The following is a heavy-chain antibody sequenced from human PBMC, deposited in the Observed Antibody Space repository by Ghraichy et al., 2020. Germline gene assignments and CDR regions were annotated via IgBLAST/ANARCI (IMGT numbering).Heavy chain of an antibody. CDR2: ILYDGSNK. V-gene: IGHV3-30*04. Sequence: GGSLRLSCAASGFTFSSYAMHWVRQAPGKGLEWVAVILYDGSNKYYADSVKGRFTISRDNSKNTLYLQMNSLRAEDTAVYYCARENWNDAGGYYYYYGMDVWGQGTTVTVSS. CDR1: GFTFSSYA. CDR3: ARENWNDAGGYYYYYGMDV. D-gene: IGHD1-1*01. J-gene: IGHJ6*02.